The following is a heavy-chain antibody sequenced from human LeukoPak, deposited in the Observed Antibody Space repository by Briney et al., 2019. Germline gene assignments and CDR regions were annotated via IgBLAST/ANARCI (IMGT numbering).Heavy chain of an antibody. V-gene: IGHV3-15*01. D-gene: IGHD3-3*01. J-gene: IGHJ4*02. Sequence: KAGGSLRLSCAASGFTFTSAWMSWVRQAPGKGLEWVGRIKGKTAAGAPDYVAPVKGRFTISRDDSKNTLFLQMNSLKTEDTAVYYCITGDYDFWSGFYSPNHYFDYWGQGTLVTVSS. CDR1: GFTFTSAW. CDR2: IKGKTAAGAP. CDR3: ITGDYDFWSGFYSPNHYFDY.